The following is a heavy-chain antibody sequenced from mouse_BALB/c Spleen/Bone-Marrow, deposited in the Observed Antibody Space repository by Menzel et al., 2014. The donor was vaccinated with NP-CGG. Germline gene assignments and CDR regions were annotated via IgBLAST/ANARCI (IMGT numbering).Heavy chain of an antibody. V-gene: IGHV14-3*02. J-gene: IGHJ3*01. CDR2: IDPANGNT. CDR3: ARSGYGSSLFAY. CDR1: GFNIKDTY. D-gene: IGHD1-1*01. Sequence: EVKLVESGAELVKPGASVKLSCTASGFNIKDTYMHWVKQGPEQGLEWIGRIDPANGNTKYDPKFQGKATITADTSSNTAYLQLSSLTSEDAAVYYCARSGYGSSLFAYWGQGTLVTVSA.